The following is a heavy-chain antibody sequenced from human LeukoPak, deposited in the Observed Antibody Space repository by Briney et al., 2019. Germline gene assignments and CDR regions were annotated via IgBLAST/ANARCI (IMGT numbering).Heavy chain of an antibody. V-gene: IGHV3-64*01. J-gene: IGHJ4*02. Sequence: GGSLRLSCAASGFSFSSYAMHWVRQAPGKGLEYVSGISSNGGSTYYANSVKGRFTISRDNSKNTLYLQMGSLRAEDMAVYYCARDLAFYGGSDYWGQGTLVTVSS. CDR1: GFSFSSYA. CDR3: ARDLAFYGGSDY. CDR2: ISSNGGST. D-gene: IGHD3-3*02.